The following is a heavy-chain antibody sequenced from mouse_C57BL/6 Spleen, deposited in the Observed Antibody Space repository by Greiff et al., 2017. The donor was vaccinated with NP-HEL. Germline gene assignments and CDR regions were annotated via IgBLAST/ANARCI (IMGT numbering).Heavy chain of an antibody. D-gene: IGHD3-2*02. Sequence: QVQLKESGAELVKPGASVKISCKASGYAFSSYWMNWVKQRPGKGLEWIGQIYPGDGDTNYNGKFKGKATLTADKSSSTAYMQLSSLTSEDAAVYFCARETAQATWFAYWGQGTLVTVSA. CDR3: ARETAQATWFAY. V-gene: IGHV1-80*01. J-gene: IGHJ3*01. CDR1: GYAFSSYW. CDR2: IYPGDGDT.